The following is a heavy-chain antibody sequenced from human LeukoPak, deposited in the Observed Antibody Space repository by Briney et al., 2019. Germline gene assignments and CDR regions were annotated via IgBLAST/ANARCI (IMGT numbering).Heavy chain of an antibody. J-gene: IGHJ4*02. V-gene: IGHV1-2*02. CDR3: ARETTMIVVEFDY. Sequence: ASVKVSCKASGYTFTGYYMHWVRQAPGQGLAWMGWINPNSGGTNYAQKFQGRVTMTRDTSISTAYMELSRLRSDDTAVYYCARETTMIVVEFDYWGQGTLVTVSS. D-gene: IGHD3-22*01. CDR2: INPNSGGT. CDR1: GYTFTGYY.